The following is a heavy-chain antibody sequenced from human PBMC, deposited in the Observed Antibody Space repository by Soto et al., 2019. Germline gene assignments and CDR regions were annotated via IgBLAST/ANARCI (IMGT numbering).Heavy chain of an antibody. D-gene: IGHD3-16*02. CDR3: ARYRFSGTRSKYSY. V-gene: IGHV4-31*03. CDR1: GASISSDAYH. CDR2: LSSRWNT. Sequence: SETLSLTCTVSGASISSDAYHWSWIRQHPGKGLEWIGFLSSRWNTYYNPSLKGRVTISVDTSKNQFTLELTSVRAADTAVYFCARYRFSGTRSKYSYCGQGTLVTVSS. J-gene: IGHJ4*02.